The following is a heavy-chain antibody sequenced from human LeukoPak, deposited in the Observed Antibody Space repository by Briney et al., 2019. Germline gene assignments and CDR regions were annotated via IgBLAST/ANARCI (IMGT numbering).Heavy chain of an antibody. J-gene: IGHJ4*02. CDR2: IYTSGST. V-gene: IGHV4-61*02. CDR3: ARECKHVVEEGNFFDY. D-gene: IGHD2-21*01. Sequence: SQTLSLTCTVSGGSISSGSYYWSWIRQPAGKGLEWIGRIYTSGSTNYNPSLKSRVTTSVDTSKNQFSLKLSSVTAADTAVYSCARECKHVVEEGNFFDYWGQGTLVTVSS. CDR1: GGSISSGSYY.